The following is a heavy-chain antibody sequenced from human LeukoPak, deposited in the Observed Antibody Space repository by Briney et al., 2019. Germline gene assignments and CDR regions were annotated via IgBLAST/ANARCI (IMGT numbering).Heavy chain of an antibody. Sequence: GGSLRLSCAASGFTFSSYGMNWVRQAPGKGLEWVSYISSGRPTINYADSVKGRFTISRDNAKNSLYLQMNSLRAEDTAVYYCARETYSSSPRFDYWGQGTLVTVSS. V-gene: IGHV3-48*01. CDR3: ARETYSSSPRFDY. D-gene: IGHD6-6*01. CDR1: GFTFSSYG. J-gene: IGHJ4*02. CDR2: ISSGRPTI.